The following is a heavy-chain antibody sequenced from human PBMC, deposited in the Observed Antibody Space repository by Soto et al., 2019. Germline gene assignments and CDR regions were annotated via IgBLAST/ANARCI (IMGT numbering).Heavy chain of an antibody. CDR2: INSGSTTI. CDR3: ARDNPRSSGWDV. CDR1: AFTLSSYS. V-gene: IGHV3-48*02. Sequence: EVQLVESGGGLVQPGGSLRLSCAASAFTLSSYSMNWVRQAPGKGLEWVSYINSGSTTIYYADSVKGRFTISRDNAKNSLYLQMNSLRDEDTAVYYCARDNPRSSGWDVWGQVTTVTVSS. J-gene: IGHJ6*02.